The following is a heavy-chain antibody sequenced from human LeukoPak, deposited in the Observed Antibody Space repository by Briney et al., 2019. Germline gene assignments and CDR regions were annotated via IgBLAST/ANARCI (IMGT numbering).Heavy chain of an antibody. Sequence: ASVKVSCKATGYTFPSYDINWVRPATGQGLEWMGWMNPNSGNTGYAQKFQGRVTMTRNTSISTAYMELSSLRSEDTAVYYCAGATIRGYYYYMDVWGKGTTVTVSS. V-gene: IGHV1-8*01. D-gene: IGHD5-24*01. CDR2: MNPNSGNT. CDR3: AGATIRGYYYYMDV. J-gene: IGHJ6*03. CDR1: GYTFPSYD.